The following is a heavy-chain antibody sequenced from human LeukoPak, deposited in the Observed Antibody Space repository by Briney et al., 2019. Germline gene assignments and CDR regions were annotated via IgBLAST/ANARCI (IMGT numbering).Heavy chain of an antibody. J-gene: IGHJ4*02. CDR3: VRLRRNSDTSGYYYYYDF. CDR2: ISVRSNYI. V-gene: IGHV3-21*01. Sequence: GGSLRLSCAASGYTFSSFSINWVRQAPGKGLEWASSISVRSNYIYYADSVRGRFSISRDDARDSLYLQMNSLRAEDTAVYYCVRLRRNSDTSGYYYYYDFWGQGTLVTVSS. D-gene: IGHD3-22*01. CDR1: GYTFSSFS.